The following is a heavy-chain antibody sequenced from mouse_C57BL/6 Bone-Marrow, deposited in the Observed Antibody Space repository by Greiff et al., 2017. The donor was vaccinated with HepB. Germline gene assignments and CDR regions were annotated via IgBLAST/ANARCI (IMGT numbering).Heavy chain of an antibody. CDR1: GYTFTSYG. J-gene: IGHJ3*01. D-gene: IGHD1-1*01. CDR3: ARNTDYYGSSYGAY. Sequence: VQLQQSGAELARPGASVKLSCKASGYTFTSYGISWVKQRTGQGLEWIGEIYPRSGNTYYNEKFKGKATLTADKSSSTAYMELRSLTSEDSAVYFCARNTDYYGSSYGAYWGQGTLVTVSA. V-gene: IGHV1-81*01. CDR2: IYPRSGNT.